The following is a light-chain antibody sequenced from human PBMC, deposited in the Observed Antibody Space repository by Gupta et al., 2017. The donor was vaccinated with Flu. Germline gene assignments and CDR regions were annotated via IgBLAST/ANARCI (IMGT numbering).Light chain of an antibody. J-gene: IGLJ3*02. CDR2: EVS. V-gene: IGLV2-14*01. CDR3: SSYTSSSTQV. Sequence: QSALTQPASVSGPPGQSITISCTGTSSDVGGYNYVSWYQQQPGKAPKLMIYEVSNRPSGVSNRFSGSKSGNTASLTISGLQAEDEADYYCSSYTSSSTQVFGGGTKLTVL. CDR1: SSDVGGYNY.